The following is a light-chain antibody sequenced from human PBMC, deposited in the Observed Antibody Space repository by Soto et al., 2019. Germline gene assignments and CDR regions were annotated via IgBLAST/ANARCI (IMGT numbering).Light chain of an antibody. J-gene: IGKJ1*01. CDR3: QQYDSYPWT. CDR2: DAS. CDR1: QSINHW. Sequence: GDRVTITCRASQSINHWLAWYQQKPGKAPKFLIYDASTLRNGVPSRFSGRGSGTEFTLTISSLQPDDFATYYCQQYDSYPWTFGQGTKV. V-gene: IGKV1-5*01.